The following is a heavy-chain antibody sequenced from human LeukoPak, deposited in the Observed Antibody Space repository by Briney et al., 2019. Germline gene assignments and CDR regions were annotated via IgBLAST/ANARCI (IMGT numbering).Heavy chain of an antibody. Sequence: GGSLRLSCAASGFTFSSYGMHWVRQAPGKGLEWVAVISYDGSNKYYADSVKGRFTISRDNSKNTLYLQMNSLRAEDTAVYYCARAAGGDDESAFDIWGQGTMVTVSS. CDR1: GFTFSSYG. D-gene: IGHD2-21*01. J-gene: IGHJ3*02. CDR3: ARAAGGDDESAFDI. CDR2: ISYDGSNK. V-gene: IGHV3-30*03.